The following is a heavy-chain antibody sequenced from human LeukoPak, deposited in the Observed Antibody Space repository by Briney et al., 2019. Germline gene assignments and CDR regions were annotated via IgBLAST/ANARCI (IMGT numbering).Heavy chain of an antibody. V-gene: IGHV3-30-3*01. CDR1: GFTLSSYA. J-gene: IGHJ3*02. Sequence: AGGSLRLSCAASGFTLSSYAMHWVRQAPGKGLEWVAVISYDGSNKHYADSVKGRFTISRDNSKNTLYLQMNSLRAEDTAVYYCARVGRRYSSGHDAFDIWGQGTMVTVSS. D-gene: IGHD6-19*01. CDR3: ARVGRRYSSGHDAFDI. CDR2: ISYDGSNK.